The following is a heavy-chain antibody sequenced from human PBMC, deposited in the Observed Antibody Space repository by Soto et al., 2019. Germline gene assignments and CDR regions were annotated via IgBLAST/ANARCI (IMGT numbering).Heavy chain of an antibody. CDR2: INSDGSST. V-gene: IGHV3-74*01. CDR3: ARDQGYCSGGSCYVAGY. J-gene: IGHJ4*02. D-gene: IGHD2-15*01. Sequence: EVQLVESGGGLVQPGGSLRLSCAASGFTFSSYWMHWVRQAPGKGLVWVSRINSDGSSTGYADSVMGRFTISRDNAKNTQYLQMNSLRAEDKAVYYCARDQGYCSGGSCYVAGYWGQGTLVTVSS. CDR1: GFTFSSYW.